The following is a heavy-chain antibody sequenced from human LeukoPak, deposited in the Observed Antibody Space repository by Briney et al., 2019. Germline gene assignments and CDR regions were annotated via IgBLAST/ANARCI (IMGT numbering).Heavy chain of an antibody. V-gene: IGHV4-61*05. J-gene: IGHJ6*03. CDR2: IYYSGST. CDR1: GGSISSSSYY. CDR3: ARAVVIGDYYYMDV. Sequence: PSETLSLTCTVSGGSISSSSYYWGWIRQPPGKGLEWIGYIYYSGSTNYNPSLKSRVTISVDTSKNQFSLKLSSVTAADTAVYYCARAVVIGDYYYMDVWGKGTTVTISS. D-gene: IGHD3-22*01.